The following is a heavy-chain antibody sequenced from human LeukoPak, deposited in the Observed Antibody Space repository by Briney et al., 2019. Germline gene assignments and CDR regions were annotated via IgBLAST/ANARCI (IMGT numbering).Heavy chain of an antibody. D-gene: IGHD3-3*01. J-gene: IGHJ4*02. V-gene: IGHV3-23*01. CDR1: GFTFSSYV. Sequence: PGGSLRLSCAASGFTFSSYVMSWVRQAPGKGLEWVSAISGSGGSTYYADSVKGRFTISRDNSKNTLYLQMNSLRAEDTAVYYCAKDASTWSRLPGWKDYWGQGTLVTVSS. CDR3: AKDASTWSRLPGWKDY. CDR2: ISGSGGST.